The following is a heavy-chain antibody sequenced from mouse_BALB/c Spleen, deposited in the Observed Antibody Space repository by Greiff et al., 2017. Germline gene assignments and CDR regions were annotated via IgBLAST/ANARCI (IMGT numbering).Heavy chain of an antibody. V-gene: IGHV2-9*02. D-gene: IGHD2-2*01. CDR1: GFSLTSYG. CDR2: IWAGGST. Sequence: QVQLQQSGPGLVAPSQSLSITCTVSGFSLTSYGVHWVRQPPGKGLEWLGVIWAGGSTNYNSALMSRLSISKDNSKSQVFLKMNSLQTDDTAMYYCASYYGYDEGAYWGQGTLVTVSA. CDR3: ASYYGYDEGAY. J-gene: IGHJ3*01.